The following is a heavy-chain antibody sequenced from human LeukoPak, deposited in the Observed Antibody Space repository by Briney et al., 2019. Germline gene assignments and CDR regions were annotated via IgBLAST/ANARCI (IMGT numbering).Heavy chain of an antibody. J-gene: IGHJ3*02. CDR3: ARHTLVGARNAFDI. V-gene: IGHV4-4*07. CDR2: IYTSGST. D-gene: IGHD1-26*01. CDR1: GGSLSSYY. Sequence: SETLSLTCTVSGGSLSSYYWSWIRQPAGKGLEWIGRIYTSGSTNYNPSLKSRVTTSVDSSKNQFSLKLSSVTAADTAVYYCARHTLVGARNAFDIWGQGTMVTVSS.